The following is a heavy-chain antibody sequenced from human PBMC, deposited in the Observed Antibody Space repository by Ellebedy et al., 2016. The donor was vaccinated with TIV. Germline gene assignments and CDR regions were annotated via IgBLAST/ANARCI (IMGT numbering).Heavy chain of an antibody. J-gene: IGHJ4*02. Sequence: SETLSLTXTVSGGSISGYYWTWIRQPAGRGLEWIGRIHSSGSTHLNPSLGTRVTLSMDTSENHFSLKLSSVTAADTAMYYCARDPDIYDPFDSWGQGTLVTVSS. CDR2: IHSSGST. D-gene: IGHD1-14*01. CDR3: ARDPDIYDPFDS. V-gene: IGHV4-4*07. CDR1: GGSISGYY.